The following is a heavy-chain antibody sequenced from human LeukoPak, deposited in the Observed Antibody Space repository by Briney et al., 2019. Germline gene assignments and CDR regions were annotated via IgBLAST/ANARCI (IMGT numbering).Heavy chain of an antibody. CDR1: GFTFSSYA. Sequence: PGGSLRLSCAASGFTFSSYAMSWVRQAPGKGLEWVPAISGSGGSTYYADSVKGRFTISRDNSKNTLYLQMNSLRAEDTAVYYCAKNSVGYYDSSGCDWGQGTLVTVSS. V-gene: IGHV3-23*01. CDR2: ISGSGGST. D-gene: IGHD3-22*01. J-gene: IGHJ4*02. CDR3: AKNSVGYYDSSGCD.